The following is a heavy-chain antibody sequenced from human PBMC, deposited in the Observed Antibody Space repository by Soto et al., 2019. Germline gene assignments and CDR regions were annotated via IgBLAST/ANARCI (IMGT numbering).Heavy chain of an antibody. D-gene: IGHD4-17*01. Sequence: QVQLVESGGGVVQPGRSLRLSCAASGFTFSSYGMHWVRQAPGKGLEWVAVISYDGSNKYYADSVKGRFTIPRDNSKNTLYPQMNSLRAEDTAVYYCAKVVDYALYWYFDLWGRGTLVTVSS. J-gene: IGHJ2*01. CDR2: ISYDGSNK. V-gene: IGHV3-30*18. CDR3: AKVVDYALYWYFDL. CDR1: GFTFSSYG.